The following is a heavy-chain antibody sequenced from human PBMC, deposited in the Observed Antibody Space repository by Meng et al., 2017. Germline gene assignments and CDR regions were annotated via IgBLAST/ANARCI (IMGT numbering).Heavy chain of an antibody. V-gene: IGHV3-48*04. D-gene: IGHD1-14*01. CDR3: ARVSRTRGAFDI. Sequence: GESLKISCAASGFTFSSYAMHWVRQAPGKGLEWVSYISSSGSTIYYADSVKGRFTISRDNAKNSLYLQMNSLRAEDTAVYYCARVSRTRGAFDIWGQGTTVTVSS. CDR1: GFTFSSYA. CDR2: ISSSGSTI. J-gene: IGHJ3*02.